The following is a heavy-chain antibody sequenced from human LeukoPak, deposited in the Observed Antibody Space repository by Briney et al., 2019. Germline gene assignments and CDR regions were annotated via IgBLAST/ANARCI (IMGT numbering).Heavy chain of an antibody. D-gene: IGHD6-19*01. Sequence: RPGGSLRLSCAASGFTFSSDSMSWVRQAPGKGLEWVSSISSSSSYIYYADSVKGRFTISRDNAKNSLYLQMNSLRAEDTAVYYCARDYSSGWYYFDYWGQGTLVTVSS. CDR2: ISSSSSYI. V-gene: IGHV3-21*01. CDR1: GFTFSSDS. J-gene: IGHJ4*02. CDR3: ARDYSSGWYYFDY.